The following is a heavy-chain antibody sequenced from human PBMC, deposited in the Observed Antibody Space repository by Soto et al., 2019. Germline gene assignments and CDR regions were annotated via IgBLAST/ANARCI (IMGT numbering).Heavy chain of an antibody. J-gene: IGHJ4*02. Sequence: SETLSLTCAVSCYSISSGYYWGWIRQPPGKGLEWIGSIYHSGSTYYNPSLKSRVTISVDTSKNQFSLKLSSVTAADTAVYYCARGPSYYYGSGSYIFDYWGQGTLVTVSS. CDR3: ARGPSYYYGSGSYIFDY. CDR2: IYHSGST. D-gene: IGHD3-10*01. V-gene: IGHV4-38-2*01. CDR1: CYSISSGYY.